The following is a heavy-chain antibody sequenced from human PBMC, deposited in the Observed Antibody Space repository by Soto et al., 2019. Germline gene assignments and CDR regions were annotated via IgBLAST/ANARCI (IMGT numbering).Heavy chain of an antibody. CDR2: ISGSSDTI. V-gene: IGHV3-48*01. CDR1: GFTFRTYS. J-gene: IGHJ3*01. D-gene: IGHD1-1*01. CDR3: ARRYYNSDACGF. Sequence: PGGSLRLSCAASGFTFRTYSMNWVRQAPGKGLEWISYISGSSDTIYYADSVRGRFTISRDNGGNSLYLQMNSLRAEDTAVYYCARRYYNSDACGFWGQGTMVTVSS.